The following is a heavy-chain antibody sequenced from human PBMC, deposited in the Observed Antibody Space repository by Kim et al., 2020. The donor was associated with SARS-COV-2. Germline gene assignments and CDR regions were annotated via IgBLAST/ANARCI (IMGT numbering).Heavy chain of an antibody. V-gene: IGHV3-73*01. J-gene: IGHJ4*02. CDR3: TRHEYCSGGSCYVDY. Sequence: ASVKGRFTISRDDSKKTAYLPMNSLKTEDTAVYYCTRHEYCSGGSCYVDYWGQGTLVTVSS. D-gene: IGHD2-15*01.